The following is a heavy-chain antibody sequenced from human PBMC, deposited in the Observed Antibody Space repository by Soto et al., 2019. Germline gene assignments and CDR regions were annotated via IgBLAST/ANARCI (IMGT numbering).Heavy chain of an antibody. V-gene: IGHV4-34*01. D-gene: IGHD3-9*01. CDR3: ARESHDILTGPPWVWYFDL. CDR2: INDRGSI. CDR1: GGSFGGYY. Sequence: QVQLQQWGAGPLRPLETLSLTCGVSGGSFGGYYWAWIRQSPGKGLGWIGEINDRGSINYNPSLKSRVSSSVDTSKNHYSLNLRSVTAADTAVYYCARESHDILTGPPWVWYFDLWGRGTLVTVSS. J-gene: IGHJ2*01.